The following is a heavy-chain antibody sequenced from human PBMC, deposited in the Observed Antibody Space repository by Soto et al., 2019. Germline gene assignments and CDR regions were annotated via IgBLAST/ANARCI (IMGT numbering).Heavy chain of an antibody. D-gene: IGHD2-2*01. CDR2: IYPGDSDT. J-gene: IGHJ6*02. CDR1: GYSFTSYW. Sequence: GESLKLSCKGSGYSFTSYWIGCVRQLPGKGLEWMGIIYPGDSDTRYSPSFQGQVTISADKSISTAYLQWSSLKASDTAMYYCARTGSTSPVDYYYGMDVWGQGTKV. CDR3: ARTGSTSPVDYYYGMDV. V-gene: IGHV5-51*01.